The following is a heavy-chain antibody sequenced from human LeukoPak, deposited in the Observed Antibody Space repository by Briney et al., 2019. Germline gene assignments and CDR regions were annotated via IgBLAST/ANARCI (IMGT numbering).Heavy chain of an antibody. CDR2: INSDGSST. D-gene: IGHD4-17*01. CDR3: ATGSYGDYFFDF. CDR1: GFTISSYW. Sequence: GGSLRLSCAASGFTISSYWMHWVRQVPGKRLVWVSRINSDGSSTTYADSVKGRFTISRDNAKNTLYLQMNSLRADDTAVYYCATGSYGDYFFDFWGQGTLVTVSS. J-gene: IGHJ4*02. V-gene: IGHV3-74*01.